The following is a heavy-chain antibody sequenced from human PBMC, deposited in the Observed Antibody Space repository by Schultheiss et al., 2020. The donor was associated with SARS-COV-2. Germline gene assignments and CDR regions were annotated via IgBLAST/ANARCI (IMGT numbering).Heavy chain of an antibody. CDR3: AREEWELYYFDY. D-gene: IGHD1-26*01. CDR1: GFTFSSYS. CDR2: ISSSSSTI. Sequence: GGSLRLSCAASGFTFSSYSMNWVRQAPGKGLEWVSYISSSSSTIYYADSVKGRFTISRDNSKNTLYLQMNSLRAEDTAVYYCAREEWELYYFDYWGQRTLVTVSS. J-gene: IGHJ4*02. V-gene: IGHV3-48*01.